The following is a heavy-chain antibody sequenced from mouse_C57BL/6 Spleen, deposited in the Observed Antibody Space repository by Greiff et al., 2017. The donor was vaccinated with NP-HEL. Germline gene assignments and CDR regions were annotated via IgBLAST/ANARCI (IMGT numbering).Heavy chain of an antibody. CDR1: GYAFSSSW. Sequence: VQLQQSGPELVKPGASVKISCKASGYAFSSSWMNWVKQRPGKGLEWIGRIYPGDGDTNYNGKFKGKATLTADKSSSTAYMQLSSLTSEDSAVYFCARKDWYFDVWGTGTTVTVSS. CDR2: IYPGDGDT. V-gene: IGHV1-82*01. J-gene: IGHJ1*03. CDR3: ARKDWYFDV.